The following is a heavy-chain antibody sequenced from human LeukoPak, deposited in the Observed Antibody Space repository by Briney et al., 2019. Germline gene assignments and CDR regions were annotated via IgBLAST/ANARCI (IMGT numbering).Heavy chain of an antibody. Sequence: GGSLRPSCPGSGFTFSSYAMNWVRQAPGKGLEWVSTISGSGDSTYYADSVRGRFTISRDNSKNTLYLQMNSLRAEDTAVYYCAKGRGLMITFGGVIATDWGQGTLVTVSS. CDR3: AKGRGLMITFGGVIATD. CDR1: GFTFSSYA. CDR2: ISGSGDST. J-gene: IGHJ4*02. V-gene: IGHV3-23*01. D-gene: IGHD3-16*02.